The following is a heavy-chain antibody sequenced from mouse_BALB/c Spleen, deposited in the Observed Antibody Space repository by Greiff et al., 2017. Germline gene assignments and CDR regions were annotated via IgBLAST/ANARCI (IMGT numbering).Heavy chain of an antibody. CDR2: ISYDGSN. V-gene: IGHV3-6*02. D-gene: IGHD2-4*01. Sequence: DVQLQESGPGLVKPSQSLSLTCSVTGYSITSGYYWNWIRQFPGNKLEWMGYISYDGSNNYNPSLKNRISITRDTSKNQFFLKLNSVTTEDTATYYCASSMITRLGYYAMDYWGQGTSVTVSS. J-gene: IGHJ4*01. CDR3: ASSMITRLGYYAMDY. CDR1: GYSITSGYY.